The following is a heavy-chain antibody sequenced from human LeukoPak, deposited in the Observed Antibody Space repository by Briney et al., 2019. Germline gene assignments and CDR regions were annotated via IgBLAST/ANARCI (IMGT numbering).Heavy chain of an antibody. V-gene: IGHV4-59*01. CDR2: IHSSGSP. CDR3: ARGGSPFCISPSCQGAFDS. CDR1: GGSISSYY. J-gene: IGHJ4*02. D-gene: IGHD2-2*01. Sequence: PSETLSLTCTVSGGSISSYYWSWVRQPPGKGLGWIGYIHSSGSPNYNPSLKSRVTISVDTSKNHFSLNLSSVTAADTAVYYCARGGSPFCISPSCQGAFDSWGQGTLVTVSS.